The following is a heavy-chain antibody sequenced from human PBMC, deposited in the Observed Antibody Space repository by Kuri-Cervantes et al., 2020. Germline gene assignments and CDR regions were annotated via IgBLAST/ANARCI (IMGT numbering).Heavy chain of an antibody. CDR2: ISYDGSNK. Sequence: GGSLRLSCAASGFTFSSYAMHWVRQAPGKGLEWVAVISYDGSNKYYADSVKGRFTISRDNSKNTLYLQMNSLRAEDTAVYYCARASGRYYYYYYYLDVWAKGPRSPSP. D-gene: IGHD6-19*01. CDR3: ARASGRYYYYYYYLDV. CDR1: GFTFSSYA. V-gene: IGHV3-30-3*01. J-gene: IGHJ6*03.